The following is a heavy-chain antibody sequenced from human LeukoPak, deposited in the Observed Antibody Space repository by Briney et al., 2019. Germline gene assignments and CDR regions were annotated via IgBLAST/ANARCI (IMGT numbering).Heavy chain of an antibody. CDR3: ARPLYGSGAFGY. D-gene: IGHD3-10*01. Sequence: PSETLSLTCAVYGGSFSGYYWSWIRQPPGKGLEWIGEINHSGSTNYNPSLKSRVTISVDTSKNQFSLKLSSVTAADTAVYYCARPLYGSGAFGYWGQVPMGTVSS. J-gene: IGHJ4*02. V-gene: IGHV4-34*01. CDR2: INHSGST. CDR1: GGSFSGYY.